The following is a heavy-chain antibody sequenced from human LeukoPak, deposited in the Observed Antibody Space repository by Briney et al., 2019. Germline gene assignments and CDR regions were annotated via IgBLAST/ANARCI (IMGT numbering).Heavy chain of an antibody. D-gene: IGHD5-24*01. V-gene: IGHV3-7*01. CDR2: IEQDGSEK. Sequence: PGGSLRLSCAASGFTFSDYCMSWVRQAPGKGLEWVANIEQDGSEKYYVDSVKGRFTISRDNAKNSLYLQMNSVRAEDTAVYYCARDTPETATNRLGWFDPWGQGILVTVSS. CDR3: ARDTPETATNRLGWFDP. J-gene: IGHJ5*02. CDR1: GFTFSDYC.